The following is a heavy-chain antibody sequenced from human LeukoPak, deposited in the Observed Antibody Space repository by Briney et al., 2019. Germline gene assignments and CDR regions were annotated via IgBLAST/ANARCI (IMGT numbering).Heavy chain of an antibody. CDR2: TNLNSGDT. J-gene: IGHJ5*02. CDR1: AYTFTDYY. V-gene: IGHV1-2*02. D-gene: IGHD3-9*01. CDR3: ARSYFDVLTNYYMWLAP. Sequence: SVTVSCKASAYTFTDYYIHWVRQPPGHGLESMAWTNLNSGDTYYAQNFQDRLTMTGDTSISTAYLELSSLRSDDTAVFYCARSYFDVLTNYYMWLAPWGQGTLVTVSS.